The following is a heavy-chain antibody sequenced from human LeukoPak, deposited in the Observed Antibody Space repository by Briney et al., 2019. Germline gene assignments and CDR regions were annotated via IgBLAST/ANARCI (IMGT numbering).Heavy chain of an antibody. J-gene: IGHJ4*02. CDR2: IYYSGST. CDR3: ARMQWLAHPFDY. Sequence: PSETLSLTCTVSGGSISSGGYYWSWIRQHPGKGLEWIGYIYYSGSTYYNPSLKSRVTISVDTSKNQFSLKLNSVTAADTAVYYCARMQWLAHPFDYWGQGTLVTVSS. CDR1: GGSISSGGYY. D-gene: IGHD6-19*01. V-gene: IGHV4-31*03.